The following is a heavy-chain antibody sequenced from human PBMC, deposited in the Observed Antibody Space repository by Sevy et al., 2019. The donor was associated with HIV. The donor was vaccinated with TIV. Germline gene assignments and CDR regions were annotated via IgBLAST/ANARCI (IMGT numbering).Heavy chain of an antibody. Sequence: GGSLRLSCAASGFTFSSYSMNWVRQAPGKGLEWVSVIYVGRNTYYADSVKGRFTIFRESFKDTVDLQMDSLRPEDSGVYYCVRERAGIDHWGQGTLVTVSS. CDR2: IYVGRNT. CDR1: GFTFSSYS. D-gene: IGHD6-19*01. CDR3: VRERAGIDH. J-gene: IGHJ4*02. V-gene: IGHV3-53*01.